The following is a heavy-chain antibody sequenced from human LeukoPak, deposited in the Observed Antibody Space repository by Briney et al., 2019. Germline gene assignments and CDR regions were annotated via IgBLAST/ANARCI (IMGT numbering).Heavy chain of an antibody. CDR1: GGSISSGSYY. V-gene: IGHV4-61*02. CDR3: AREEYYYDSSGYRADY. CDR2: IYTSGST. Sequence: PSETLSLTCTVSGGSISSGSYYWSWIRQPAGKGLEWIGRIYTSGSTNYNPSLKSRVTISVDTSKNQFSLKLSSVTAVDTAVYYCAREEYYYDSSGYRADYWGQGTLVTVSS. D-gene: IGHD3-22*01. J-gene: IGHJ4*02.